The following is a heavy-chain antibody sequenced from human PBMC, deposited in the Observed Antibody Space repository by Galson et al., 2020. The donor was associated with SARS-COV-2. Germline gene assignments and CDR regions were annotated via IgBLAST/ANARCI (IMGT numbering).Heavy chain of an antibody. CDR1: GYTLTDYY. Sequence: ASVKVSCKTSGYTLTDYYIHWVRQAPGQGLEWMGRIDPDNGDTNYAQKFQGRVTMTEDTSTDTAYMELSSLRSDDTAVYYCARVCGGNYYDGMDVWDQGTTVTVAS. J-gene: IGHJ6*02. CDR2: IDPDNGDT. V-gene: IGHV1-24*01. CDR3: ARVCGGNYYDGMDV. D-gene: IGHD2-21*01.